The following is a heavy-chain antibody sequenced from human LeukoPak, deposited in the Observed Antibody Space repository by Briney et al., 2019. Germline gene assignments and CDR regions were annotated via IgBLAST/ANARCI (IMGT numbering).Heavy chain of an antibody. CDR3: ARGVYDSSGYYLDAFDI. D-gene: IGHD3-22*01. J-gene: IGHJ3*02. CDR1: GGSISSGGYY. Sequence: SETLSLTCTVSGGSISSGGYYWSWIRQHPGKGLEWIGYIYHSGSTYYNPSLKSRVTISVDRSKNQFSLKLSSVTAADTAVYYCARGVYDSSGYYLDAFDIWGQGTMVTVSS. V-gene: IGHV4-30-2*01. CDR2: IYHSGST.